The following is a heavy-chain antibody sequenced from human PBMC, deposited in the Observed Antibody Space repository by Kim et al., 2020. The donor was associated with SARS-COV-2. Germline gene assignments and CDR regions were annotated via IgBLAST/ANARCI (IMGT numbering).Heavy chain of an antibody. CDR1: GASISYVRYY. V-gene: IGHV4-31*03. D-gene: IGHD1-1*01. Sequence: SETLSLTCTVSGASISYVRYYWGWVRQPPGKALEWIGYIFYNGATYYNPSLGSRLTISLDTSKNQFSLELTSVTAADTAIYYCATITQELAEFDYWGQGT. CDR3: ATITQELAEFDY. J-gene: IGHJ4*02. CDR2: IFYNGAT.